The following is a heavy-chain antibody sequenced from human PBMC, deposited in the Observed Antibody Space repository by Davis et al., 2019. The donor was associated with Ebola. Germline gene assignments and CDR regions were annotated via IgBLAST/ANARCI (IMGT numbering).Heavy chain of an antibody. D-gene: IGHD5-18*01. Sequence: PGGSLRLSCAASGFTFKDYFMSWLRQAPGKGLEWIAYTSGTGGTIYYADSVKGRFTISRDNSKNTLYLQMNSLRAEDTAVYYCAKEKIQLWLHYFDYWGQGTLVTVSS. J-gene: IGHJ4*02. CDR2: TSGTGGTI. CDR3: AKEKIQLWLHYFDY. CDR1: GFTFKDYF. V-gene: IGHV3-11*04.